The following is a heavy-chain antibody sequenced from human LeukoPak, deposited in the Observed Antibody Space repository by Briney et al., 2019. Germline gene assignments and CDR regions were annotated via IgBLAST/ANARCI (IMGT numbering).Heavy chain of an antibody. CDR2: ITATGDTA. Sequence: GGSLRLSCVASGFTFTKCAMSWIRQAPGKGLEWVAIITATGDTAYYADSVKGRFTISRDNSRNTVYMQMDSLRAEDTAIYYCAKDLYSSGWSPFDYWGQGTLVTVSS. V-gene: IGHV3-23*01. J-gene: IGHJ4*02. D-gene: IGHD6-19*01. CDR3: AKDLYSSGWSPFDY. CDR1: GFTFTKCA.